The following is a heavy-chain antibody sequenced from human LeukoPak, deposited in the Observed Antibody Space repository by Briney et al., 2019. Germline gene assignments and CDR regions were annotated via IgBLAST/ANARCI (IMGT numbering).Heavy chain of an antibody. CDR1: GFTFSGSA. D-gene: IGHD1-26*01. J-gene: IGHJ5*02. Sequence: GGSLKLSCAASGFTFSGSAIHWVRQSSGKGLEWVGQIDQKDKGYATATAYAASVKGRFTISRDDSINTAYLQMKSLKTEDTALYYCTRDSGTYNWFDPWGQGTLVTVSS. CDR2: IDQKDKGYATAT. V-gene: IGHV3-73*01. CDR3: TRDSGTYNWFDP.